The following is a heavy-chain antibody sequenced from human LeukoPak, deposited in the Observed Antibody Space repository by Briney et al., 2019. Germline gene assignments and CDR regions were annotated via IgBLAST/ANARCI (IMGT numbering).Heavy chain of an antibody. V-gene: IGHV4-38-2*01. J-gene: IGHJ6*03. CDR2: IYHSGST. D-gene: IGHD1-26*01. CDR3: ARPGIVGYYYYYMDV. Sequence: PSETLSLTCAVSGYSISSGYYWGWLRQPPRTGLEWIGSIYHSGSTYYTPSLKSRVTISVDTSKNQFSLKLSSVTAADTAVYYCARPGIVGYYYYYMDVWGKGATVTVSS. CDR1: GYSISSGYY.